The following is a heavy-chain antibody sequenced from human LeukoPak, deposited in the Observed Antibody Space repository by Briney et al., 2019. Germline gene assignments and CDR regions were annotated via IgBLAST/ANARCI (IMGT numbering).Heavy chain of an antibody. CDR3: ARRNRQCSGGSCHSGWFDP. J-gene: IGHJ5*02. V-gene: IGHV4-59*08. D-gene: IGHD2-15*01. Sequence: SETLSLTCTVSGGSISSSYWSWIRQPPGKGLEWIGYIYYSGSTNYNPSLKSRVTISVDTSKNQYSLKLSSVTAADTAVYYCARRNRQCSGGSCHSGWFDPWGQGTLVTVSS. CDR1: GGSISSSY. CDR2: IYYSGST.